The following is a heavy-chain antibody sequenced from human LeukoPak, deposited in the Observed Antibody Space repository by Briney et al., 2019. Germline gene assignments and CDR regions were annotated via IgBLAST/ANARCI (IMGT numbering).Heavy chain of an antibody. J-gene: IGHJ4*02. CDR1: GFTFSSYA. CDR2: ISGSGGTT. Sequence: GGSLRLSCAASGFTFSSYAMRWVRQAPGKGLEWVSVISGSGGTTYYADSVKGRFTISRDNSKNTLYLQMNSLRAEDTAVYYCAKSSSNLFRLFDYWGQGTLVTVSS. D-gene: IGHD4-11*01. V-gene: IGHV3-23*01. CDR3: AKSSSNLFRLFDY.